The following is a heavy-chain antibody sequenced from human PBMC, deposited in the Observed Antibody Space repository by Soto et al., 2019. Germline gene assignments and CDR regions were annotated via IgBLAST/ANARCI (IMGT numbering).Heavy chain of an antibody. CDR2: IYTSGST. V-gene: IGHV4-4*07. D-gene: IGHD3-22*01. CDR1: GGSISSYY. J-gene: IGHJ3*02. CDR3: ARVYDSSGYYWGDAFDI. Sequence: PSETLSLTCTVSGGSISSYYWIWIRQPAGKGLEWIGRIYTSGSTTYNPSLKTRVTMSVDTSKNQFSLKLNSVTAADTAVFYCARVYDSSGYYWGDAFDIWGQGTMVTVSS.